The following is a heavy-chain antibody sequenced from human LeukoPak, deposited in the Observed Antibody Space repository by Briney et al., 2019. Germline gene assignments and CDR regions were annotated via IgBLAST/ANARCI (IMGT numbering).Heavy chain of an antibody. CDR1: GGSFSGYY. Sequence: ASETLSLTCAVYGGSFSGYYWSWIRQPPGKGLEWIGEINHSGSTNYNPSLKSRVTISVDTSKNQFSLKLSSVTAADTAVYYCAVTLGYCSSTSCHNNWFDPWGQGTLVTVSS. CDR2: INHSGST. CDR3: AVTLGYCSSTSCHNNWFDP. D-gene: IGHD2-2*02. J-gene: IGHJ5*02. V-gene: IGHV4-34*01.